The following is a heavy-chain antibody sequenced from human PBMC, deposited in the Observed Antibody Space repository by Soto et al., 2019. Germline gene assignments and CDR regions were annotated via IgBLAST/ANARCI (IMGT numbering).Heavy chain of an antibody. CDR1: GFTFSDYY. V-gene: IGHV3-11*05. CDR2: ISTGSSYT. D-gene: IGHD6-19*01. J-gene: IGHJ4*02. Sequence: QVQLVESGGGLVKPGGSLRLSCAASGFTFSDYYMSWIRQAPGKGLEWISYISTGSSYTNYADSVKGRFTISRDNAKNSLFLQMNSLRAEDTAVYYCARDSTGWRAVYDSWGQGTLVTVSS. CDR3: ARDSTGWRAVYDS.